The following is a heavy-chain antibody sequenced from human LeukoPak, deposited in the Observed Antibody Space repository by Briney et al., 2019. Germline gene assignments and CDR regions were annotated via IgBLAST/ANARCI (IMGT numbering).Heavy chain of an antibody. J-gene: IGHJ6*02. D-gene: IGHD6-19*01. CDR3: ARGVRVAGNYYYYGMDV. CDR1: GYTFTSYY. Sequence: ASVKVSRKASGYTFTSYYMHWVRQAPGQGLEWMGIINPSGGSTSYAQKFQGRVTMTRDTSTSTVYMELSSLRSGDTAVYYCARGVRVAGNYYYYGMDVWGQGTTVTVSS. CDR2: INPSGGST. V-gene: IGHV1-46*01.